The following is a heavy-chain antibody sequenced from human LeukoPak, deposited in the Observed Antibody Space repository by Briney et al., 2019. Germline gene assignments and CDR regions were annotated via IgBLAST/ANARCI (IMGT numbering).Heavy chain of an antibody. CDR3: ARHHPPSPPYSGYEPFFDF. CDR1: GGSFSNYY. Sequence: SETLSLTCAVYGGSFSNYYWSWIRQPPGKGLEWIGYIYYSGSTNHNPSLKSRVTISVDASKNQFSLKLNSVTATDTAVYYCARHHPPSPPYSGYEPFFDFWGQGILVTVSS. D-gene: IGHD5-12*01. CDR2: IYYSGST. V-gene: IGHV4-59*01. J-gene: IGHJ4*02.